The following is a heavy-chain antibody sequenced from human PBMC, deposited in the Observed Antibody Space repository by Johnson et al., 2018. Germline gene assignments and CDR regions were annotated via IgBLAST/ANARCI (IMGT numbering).Heavy chain of an antibody. J-gene: IGHJ6*02. D-gene: IGHD3-3*01. V-gene: IGHV3-48*02. Sequence: VQLVQSGGGLVQPGGSLRLSCAAAGFSLSNYNMDWVRQAPGKGLEWISYIGTSTSRIYYADSVKGRFTVSRDNAKNSLYLQMNSLRDEYTAVYYCARDGSIFGVVTINYYYGMDVWGQGTTVTVSS. CDR2: IGTSTSRI. CDR1: GFSLSNYN. CDR3: ARDGSIFGVVTINYYYGMDV.